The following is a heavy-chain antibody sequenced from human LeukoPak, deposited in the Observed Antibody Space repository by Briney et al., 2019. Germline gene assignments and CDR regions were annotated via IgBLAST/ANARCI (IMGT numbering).Heavy chain of an antibody. Sequence: SSETLSLTCTVSGGSISSSASYWGWIRQPPGKGLEWIGAIYYSGITYYNPPLKSRVTLSVDTSKNQFSLGLSSVTAADTAVYYCARHGGGYDRLDYWGQGTLVTVSS. CDR2: IYYSGIT. CDR3: ARHGGGYDRLDY. J-gene: IGHJ4*02. V-gene: IGHV4-39*01. CDR1: GGSISSSASY. D-gene: IGHD5-12*01.